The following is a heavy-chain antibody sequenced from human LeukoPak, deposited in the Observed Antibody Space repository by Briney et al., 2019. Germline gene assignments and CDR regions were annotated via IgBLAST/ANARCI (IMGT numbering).Heavy chain of an antibody. J-gene: IGHJ4*02. D-gene: IGHD3-10*01. CDR3: ARDRGGPSYFDY. CDR2: IYTSGIT. CDR1: GASISSNY. V-gene: IGHV4-4*07. Sequence: SETLSLTCTVSGASISSNYWSWIRQPAGKGLEWIGRIYTSGITYYNPSLKSRVTMSVDTSKNQFSLKLNSVTAADAAVYYCARDRGGPSYFDYWGQGTLVTVSS.